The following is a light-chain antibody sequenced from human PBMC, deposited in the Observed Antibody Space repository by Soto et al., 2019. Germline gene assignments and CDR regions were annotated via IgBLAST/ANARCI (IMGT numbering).Light chain of an antibody. Sequence: QSALTQPASVSGSPGQSITISCTGTSSDVGDNNYVSWYQQHPGEAPKLMIYDVTHRPSGISNRFSGSKSGNTASLTISGLQAEDEADYYCSSYTSSSTLYVFGSGTKLTVL. J-gene: IGLJ1*01. CDR3: SSYTSSSTLYV. CDR1: SSDVGDNNY. V-gene: IGLV2-14*01. CDR2: DVT.